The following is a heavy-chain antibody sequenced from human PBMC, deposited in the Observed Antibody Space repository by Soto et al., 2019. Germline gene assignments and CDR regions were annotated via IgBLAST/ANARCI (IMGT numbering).Heavy chain of an antibody. CDR3: ARDRGGSGRYREGNWFDP. CDR1: GGSVSSGSYY. CDR2: IYYSGST. Sequence: QVQLQESGPGLVKPSETLSLTCTVSGGSVSSGSYYWSWIRQPPGKGLEWFGYIYYSGSTNYNPYLQSRVTISVDTSKNQFSVKLGSVTAADTAVYYCARDRGGSGRYREGNWFDPWGQGTLVTVSS. V-gene: IGHV4-61*01. J-gene: IGHJ5*02. D-gene: IGHD6-19*01.